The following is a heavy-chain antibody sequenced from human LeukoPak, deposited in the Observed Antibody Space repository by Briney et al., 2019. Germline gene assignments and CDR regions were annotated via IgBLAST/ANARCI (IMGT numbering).Heavy chain of an antibody. Sequence: PSETLSLTCTVSGGSISSSSYYWGWIRQPPGKGLEWIGSIYYSGSTYYNPSLKSRVTISVDTSKNQFSLKLSSVTAADTAVYYCARGSRHYYFDSWGQGNLVAVSS. CDR3: ARGSRHYYFDS. CDR2: IYYSGST. V-gene: IGHV4-39*01. J-gene: IGHJ4*02. CDR1: GGSISSSSYY.